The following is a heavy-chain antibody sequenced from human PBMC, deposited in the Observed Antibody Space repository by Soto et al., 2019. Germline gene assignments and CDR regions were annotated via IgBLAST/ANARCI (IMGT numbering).Heavy chain of an antibody. Sequence: EVQLVESGGGLVQPGGSLRLSCAASGFTFSSYWMSWVRQAPGKGLEWVANIKQDGSEKYYVVSVKGRFTISRDNAKNSLYMQMNSLRAEDTAVYYCARLAAAGLPCDYWGQGTLVTVSS. CDR3: ARLAAAGLPCDY. CDR2: IKQDGSEK. D-gene: IGHD6-13*01. CDR1: GFTFSSYW. V-gene: IGHV3-7*01. J-gene: IGHJ4*02.